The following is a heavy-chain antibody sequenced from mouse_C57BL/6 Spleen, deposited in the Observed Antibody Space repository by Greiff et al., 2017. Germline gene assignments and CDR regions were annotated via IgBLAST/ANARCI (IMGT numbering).Heavy chain of an antibody. CDR3: ARNISYGSSYAMDY. CDR2: IWSDGST. Sequence: QVQLKESGPGLVAPSQSLSITCTVSGFSLTSYGVHWVRQPPGKGLEWLVVIWSDGSTTYNSALKSRLSLSKDNSKSQVFLKMNSHQTDDTAMYYSARNISYGSSYAMDYWGQRTSVTVST. V-gene: IGHV2-6*02. CDR1: GFSLTSYG. D-gene: IGHD2-1*01. J-gene: IGHJ4*01.